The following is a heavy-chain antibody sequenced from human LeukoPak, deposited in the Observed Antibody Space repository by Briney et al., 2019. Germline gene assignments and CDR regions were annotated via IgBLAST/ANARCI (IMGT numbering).Heavy chain of an antibody. Sequence: PPETLSLTCSVSGGSISNSHYYWGWIRQPPGKGLEWIGSISHSGTTYYNPSLKSRVTISIDTSKNQFSLRLSSVSAADTTVYYCAVTYYKNPEHAFDMWGQGTMVTVSS. V-gene: IGHV4-39*01. D-gene: IGHD3-10*01. CDR3: AVTYYKNPEHAFDM. J-gene: IGHJ3*02. CDR2: ISHSGTT. CDR1: GGSISNSHYY.